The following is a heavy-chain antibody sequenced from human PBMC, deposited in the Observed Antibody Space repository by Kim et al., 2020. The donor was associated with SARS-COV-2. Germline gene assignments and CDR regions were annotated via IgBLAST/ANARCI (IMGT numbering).Heavy chain of an antibody. Sequence: GGSLRLSCAASGCTFSSYSMSWVRKAPGQGLGWVAASSGSGGSTDYADSAKGRCTIFRDNTKNTWYLQSNSLRAEDTAVYYFAKYPPFNYYYYYGMYVWGQGSTVTVSS. CDR3: AKYPPFNYYYYYGMYV. CDR2: SSGSGGST. J-gene: IGHJ6*02. D-gene: IGHD3-16*01. CDR1: GCTFSSYS. V-gene: IGHV3-23*01.